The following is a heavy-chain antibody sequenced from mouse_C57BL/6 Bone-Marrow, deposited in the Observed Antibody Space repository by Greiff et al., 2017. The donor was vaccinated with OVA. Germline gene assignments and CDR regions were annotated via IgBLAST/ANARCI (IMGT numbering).Heavy chain of an antibody. CDR2: IDPSDSYT. J-gene: IGHJ3*01. CDR1: GYTFTSYW. CDR3: AREKDGYYGFAY. Sequence: QVHVKQPGAELVKPGASVKLSCKASGYTFTSYWMQWVKQRPGQGLEWIGEIDPSDSYTNYNQKFKGKATLTVDTSSSTAYMQLSSLTSEDSAVYYCAREKDGYYGFAYWGQGTLVTVSA. D-gene: IGHD2-3*01. V-gene: IGHV1-50*01.